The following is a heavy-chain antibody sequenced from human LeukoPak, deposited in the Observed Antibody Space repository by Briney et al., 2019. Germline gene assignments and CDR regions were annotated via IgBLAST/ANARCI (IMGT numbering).Heavy chain of an antibody. V-gene: IGHV4-31*03. CDR3: ARDPSYGSGLDI. D-gene: IGHD3-10*01. CDR2: IYYSGST. CDR1: GGSISSGGYY. Sequence: SQTLSLTCNVSGGSISSGGYYWSWIRQHPGKGLEWIGYIYYSGSTYYNPSLKSRVTISVDTSKNQFSLKLSSVTAADTAVYYCARDPSYGSGLDIWGQGTMVTVSS. J-gene: IGHJ3*02.